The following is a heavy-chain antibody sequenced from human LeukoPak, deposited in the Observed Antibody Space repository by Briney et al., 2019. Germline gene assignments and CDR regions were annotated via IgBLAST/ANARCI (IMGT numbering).Heavy chain of an antibody. CDR1: GFTFSTFG. CDR3: AKDRCSNGIGCYYYYMDV. V-gene: IGHV3-30*18. CDR2: ISYDASNK. Sequence: GGSLRLSCAASGFTFSTFGMHWVRHAPGKGLEWVAVISYDASNKYYADSVKGRFSISRDSSKNILYLQVNSLRAEDTAVYYCAKDRCSNGIGCYYYYMDVWGKGTTVTISS. J-gene: IGHJ6*03. D-gene: IGHD2-8*01.